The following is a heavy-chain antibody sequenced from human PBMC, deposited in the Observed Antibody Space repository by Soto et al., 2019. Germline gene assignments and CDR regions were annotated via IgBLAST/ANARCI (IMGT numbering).Heavy chain of an antibody. V-gene: IGHV3-23*01. Sequence: GVSMRLSCAAAGLTFISYAMSWVRKDTGKGLEWVSTISGRGDDTYYTDSVKGRFTISRDNSKNTLYVHMNSLRAEDTAVYYCARRNYDILTGYGPFWFDPWGQGTLVTVSS. CDR1: GLTFISYA. CDR3: ARRNYDILTGYGPFWFDP. D-gene: IGHD3-9*01. J-gene: IGHJ5*02. CDR2: ISGRGDDT.